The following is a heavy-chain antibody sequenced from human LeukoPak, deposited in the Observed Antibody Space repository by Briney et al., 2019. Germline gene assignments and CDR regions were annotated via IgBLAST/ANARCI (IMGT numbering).Heavy chain of an antibody. CDR1: GGSISSYY. J-gene: IGHJ6*02. CDR3: ATTTVTSPYYYYGMDV. CDR2: IYYSGST. D-gene: IGHD4-17*01. V-gene: IGHV4-59*08. Sequence: SETLSLTCTVSGGSISSYYWSWVRQPPGKGLEWIGYIYYSGSTNYNPSLKSRVTISVDTSKNQFSLKLSSVTAADTAVYYCATTTVTSPYYYYGMDVWGQGTTVTVSS.